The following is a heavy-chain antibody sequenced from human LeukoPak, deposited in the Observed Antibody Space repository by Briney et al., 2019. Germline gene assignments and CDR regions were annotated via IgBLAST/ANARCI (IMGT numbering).Heavy chain of an antibody. J-gene: IGHJ4*02. V-gene: IGHV3-48*04. Sequence: GGSLRLSCAASGFTFSSYSMNWVRQAPGKGLEWVSYISSSSSTIYYADSVKGRLTISRDNAKNSLYLQMNSLRAEDTAVYYCARARLDYRYNWNHLFDYWGQGTLVTVSS. CDR3: ARARLDYRYNWNHLFDY. D-gene: IGHD1-14*01. CDR1: GFTFSSYS. CDR2: ISSSSSTI.